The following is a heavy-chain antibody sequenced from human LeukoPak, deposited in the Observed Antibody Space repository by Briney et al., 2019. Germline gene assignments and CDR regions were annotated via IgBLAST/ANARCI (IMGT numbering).Heavy chain of an antibody. CDR2: ISGSVGST. J-gene: IGHJ4*02. Sequence: GGSLRLSCAASGFTFSSYATSWVRQAPGKGLEWVSAISGSVGSTYYADSVKGRFTISRDNSKNTLYLQMNSLRAEDTAVYYCAKDFGQLWYQVPFDYWGQGTLVTVSS. D-gene: IGHD5-18*01. V-gene: IGHV3-23*01. CDR3: AKDFGQLWYQVPFDY. CDR1: GFTFSSYA.